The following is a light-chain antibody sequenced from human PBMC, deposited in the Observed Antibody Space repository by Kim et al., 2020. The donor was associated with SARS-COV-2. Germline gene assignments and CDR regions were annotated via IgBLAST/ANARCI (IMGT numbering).Light chain of an antibody. CDR2: GAS. J-gene: IGKJ5*01. V-gene: IGKV3D-15*01. CDR1: QSVSTY. CDR3: QQYDKWPLT. Sequence: IVMTQSPATLSVSPGERATLSCRASQSVSTYLAWYQQKPGQAPRLLIYGASTRATGIPARVSGSGSGTEFTLTISSLQSEDFAVYYCQQYDKWPLTFGQGTRLEIK.